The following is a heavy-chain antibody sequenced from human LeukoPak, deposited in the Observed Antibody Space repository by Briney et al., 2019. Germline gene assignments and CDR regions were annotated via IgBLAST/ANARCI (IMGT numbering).Heavy chain of an antibody. J-gene: IGHJ5*02. D-gene: IGHD4-17*01. CDR3: ARQEDYGDPRDWFDP. Sequence: PSETLSLTCTVSGGSISSSSYYWGWIRQPPGKGLEWIGSIYYSGSTYYNPSLKSRVTISVDTSKNQFSLKLSSVTAADTAVYYCARQEDYGDPRDWFDPWGQGTLVTVSS. CDR1: GGSISSSSYY. CDR2: IYYSGST. V-gene: IGHV4-39*01.